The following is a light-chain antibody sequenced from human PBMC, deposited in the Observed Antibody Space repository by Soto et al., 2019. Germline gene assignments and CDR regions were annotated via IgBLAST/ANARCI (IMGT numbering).Light chain of an antibody. CDR1: QAISNY. V-gene: IGKV1-16*02. J-gene: IGKJ4*01. CDR2: GAS. CDR3: QQYNDYPLA. Sequence: DIQMTESPSSLSAYVGDRVTITCRASQAISNYLAWFQQNPGKAPKSLIYGASSLQSGVPSKFTGSGSWTDITLTISSLQPEDVATYYCQQYNDYPLAFGGGTKVEIK.